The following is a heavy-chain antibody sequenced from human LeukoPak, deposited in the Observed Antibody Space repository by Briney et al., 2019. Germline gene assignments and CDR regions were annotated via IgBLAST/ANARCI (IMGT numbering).Heavy chain of an antibody. D-gene: IGHD2-2*01. CDR2: FDPEDGET. J-gene: IGHJ6*03. V-gene: IGHV1-24*01. CDR1: GYTLTELS. CDR3: ARAGDIVVVAVAGAGYYYMDV. Sequence: GASVKVSCKVSGYTLTELSMHWVRQAPGKGLEWMGGFDPEDGETIYAQKFQGRVTMTEDTSTDTAYMELSSLRSEDTAVYHCARAGDIVVVAVAGAGYYYMDVWGKGTTVTVSS.